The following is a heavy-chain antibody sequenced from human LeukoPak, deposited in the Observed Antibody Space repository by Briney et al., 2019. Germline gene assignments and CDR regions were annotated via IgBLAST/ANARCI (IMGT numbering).Heavy chain of an antibody. D-gene: IGHD4-17*01. V-gene: IGHV3-30-3*01. Sequence: GRSLRLSCAASGFTFSSYAMHWVRQAPGKGLEWVALISFDESNAYYADSVKGRFTSSRDNAKNILYLQMNNLRAEDTAVYYCARMTTVTTEGVWGQGTMVTVSS. CDR1: GFTFSSYA. CDR3: ARMTTVTTEGV. CDR2: ISFDESNA. J-gene: IGHJ3*01.